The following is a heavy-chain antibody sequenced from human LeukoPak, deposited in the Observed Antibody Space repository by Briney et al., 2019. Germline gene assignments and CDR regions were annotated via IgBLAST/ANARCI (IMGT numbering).Heavy chain of an antibody. Sequence: PGGSLRLSCAASGFPFSNYYMHWVRQVPGKGLVWVSRISTDGSITGYADSVKGRFTVSRDNAKNTLFLQMNSLRAEDAALYYCVRDRTTVTPFDYWGQGTLVAVSS. CDR3: VRDRTTVTPFDY. V-gene: IGHV3-74*01. CDR2: ISTDGSIT. J-gene: IGHJ4*02. CDR1: GFPFSNYY. D-gene: IGHD4-17*01.